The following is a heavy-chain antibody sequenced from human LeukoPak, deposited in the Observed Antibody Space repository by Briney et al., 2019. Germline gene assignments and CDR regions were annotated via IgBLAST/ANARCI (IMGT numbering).Heavy chain of an antibody. V-gene: IGHV1-69*04. CDR1: GGTFSSYA. CDR2: IIPILAIT. Sequence: SVKVSCKASGGTFSSYAISWVRQAPGQGLEWMGRIIPILAITDYALKFQGRVTITADKSTNTAYMDLSSLTSEDTAIYYCARALGGGDLAAHAHWGQGTLVTVTS. CDR3: ARALGGGDLAAHAH. J-gene: IGHJ4*02. D-gene: IGHD2-2*01.